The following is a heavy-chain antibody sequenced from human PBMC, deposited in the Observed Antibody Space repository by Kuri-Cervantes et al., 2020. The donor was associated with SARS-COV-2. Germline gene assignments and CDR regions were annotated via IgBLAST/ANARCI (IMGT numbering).Heavy chain of an antibody. D-gene: IGHD3-22*01. V-gene: IGHV3-11*04. CDR2: MSRTGSTI. CDR3: ARGPTYYYDSSGYYYPRATNYYYYGMDV. J-gene: IGHJ6*02. Sequence: GESLKISCAASGFTFSDYYMSWIRQAPGKGLEWLSYMSRTGSTIYYADSVKGRFTISRDNSKNTLYLQMNSLRAEDTAVYYCARGPTYYYDSSGYYYPRATNYYYYGMDVWGQGTTVTVSS. CDR1: GFTFSDYY.